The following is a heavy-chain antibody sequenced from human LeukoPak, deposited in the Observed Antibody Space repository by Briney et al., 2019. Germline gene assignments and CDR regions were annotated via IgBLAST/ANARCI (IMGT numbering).Heavy chain of an antibody. CDR3: ARYQRRVTIFGVVLDRVAFDI. J-gene: IGHJ3*02. CDR1: GVSISSYY. V-gene: IGHV4-34*01. Sequence: PSETLSLTCTVSGVSISSYYWSWIRQPPGKGLEWIGEINHSGSTNYNPSLKSRVTISVDTSKNQFSLKLSSVTAADTAVYYCARYQRRVTIFGVVLDRVAFDIWGQGTMVTVSS. CDR2: INHSGST. D-gene: IGHD3-3*01.